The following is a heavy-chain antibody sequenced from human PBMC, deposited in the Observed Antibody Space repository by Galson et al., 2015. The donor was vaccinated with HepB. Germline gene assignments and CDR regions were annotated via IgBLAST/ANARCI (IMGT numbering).Heavy chain of an antibody. CDR2: ITGSGLKT. V-gene: IGHV3-23*01. Sequence: SLRLSCAASGFTFSNYAMSWVRQAPGKGLEWVSSITGSGLKTYYADSVKGQFTISRDNSKSTVYLQMDSLRAEDTALYYCAKTVPGYSSDWFGAFDLWGQGTLVTVSS. CDR3: AKTVPGYSSDWFGAFDL. J-gene: IGHJ3*01. CDR1: GFTFSNYA. D-gene: IGHD6-19*01.